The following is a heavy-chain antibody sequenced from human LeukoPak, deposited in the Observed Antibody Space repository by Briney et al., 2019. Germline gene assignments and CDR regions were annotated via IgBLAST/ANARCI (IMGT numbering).Heavy chain of an antibody. D-gene: IGHD3-22*01. V-gene: IGHV3-23*01. J-gene: IGHJ4*02. CDR2: ITASGSST. Sequence: GGSLRLSCAASGFTFSSYAMSWVRQAPGKGLEWVSAITASGSSTYYADSVKGRFTISRDNSKNTLCLQMNSLRAEDTAVYYCANSNYDSSGYYPAWYFDYWGQGTLVTVSP. CDR3: ANSNYDSSGYYPAWYFDY. CDR1: GFTFSSYA.